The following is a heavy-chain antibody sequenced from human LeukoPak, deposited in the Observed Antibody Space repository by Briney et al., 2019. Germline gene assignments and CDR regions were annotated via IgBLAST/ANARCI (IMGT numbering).Heavy chain of an antibody. Sequence: GASVTVSCKASGYTFSGYYIHWVRQAPGQGLEWLGWINPHTGDTYHAQKFQGRVTMTRDASVNTAYMQLSRLKSDDTAIYYCARGEAPEDKWGQGTLVTVSS. V-gene: IGHV1-2*02. CDR2: INPHTGDT. J-gene: IGHJ4*02. CDR3: ARGEAPEDK. CDR1: GYTFSGYY.